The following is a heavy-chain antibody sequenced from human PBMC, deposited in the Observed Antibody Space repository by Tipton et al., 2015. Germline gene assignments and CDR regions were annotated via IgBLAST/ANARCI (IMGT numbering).Heavy chain of an antibody. Sequence: SLRLSCAASGFTFSSYGMSWVRQAPGKGLEWVSATGLIGDTYYAGSVQGRFTISRENGKNSLYLQMTSLRAEDTAVYYCARDASSSTPPYKFKGLDVWGQGTTVTVSS. V-gene: IGHV3-13*01. J-gene: IGHJ6*02. D-gene: IGHD6-6*01. CDR3: ARDASSSTPPYKFKGLDV. CDR2: TGLIGDT. CDR1: GFTFSSYG.